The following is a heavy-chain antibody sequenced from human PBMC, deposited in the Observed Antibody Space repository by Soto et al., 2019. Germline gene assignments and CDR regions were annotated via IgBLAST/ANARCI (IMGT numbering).Heavy chain of an antibody. CDR2: IYYSGST. V-gene: IGHV4-59*12. CDR3: ARFPTYYDFWSGYYTPVGYYYYGMDV. CDR1: GGSISSYY. Sequence: SETLSLTCTVSGGSISSYYWSWIRQPPGKGLEWIGYIYYSGSTNYNPSLKSRVTISVDTSKNQFSLKLSSVTAADTAVYYCARFPTYYDFWSGYYTPVGYYYYGMDVWGQGTTVTVSS. J-gene: IGHJ6*02. D-gene: IGHD3-3*01.